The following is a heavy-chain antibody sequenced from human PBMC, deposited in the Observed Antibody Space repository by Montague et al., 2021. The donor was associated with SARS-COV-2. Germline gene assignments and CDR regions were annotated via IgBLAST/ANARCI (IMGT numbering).Heavy chain of an antibody. D-gene: IGHD3-3*01. Sequence: PALVKPTQTLTLTCTFSGFSLSTSGVGVGWIRQPPGKALEWLALIYLDDDKHYSPSLKSRLTITKDTSKNQVVLTMTNMDPVDTATYYCAHISVDYDFWSGYYDEVYSAFDIWGQGTMVTVSS. CDR3: AHISVDYDFWSGYYDEVYSAFDI. CDR1: GFSLSTSGVG. J-gene: IGHJ3*02. CDR2: IYLDDDK. V-gene: IGHV2-5*02.